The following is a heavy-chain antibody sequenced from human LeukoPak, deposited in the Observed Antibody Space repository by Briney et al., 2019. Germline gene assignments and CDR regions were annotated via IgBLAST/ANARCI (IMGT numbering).Heavy chain of an antibody. J-gene: IGHJ3*02. CDR3: ARDITAGSFDI. Sequence: GGSLRLSCAASGFTFSSYAMHWVRQAPGKGLEYVSAISSNGGSTYYANSVKGRFTISRDNSKNTLYLQMGSLRAEDMAVYYCARDITAGSFDIWGQGTMVTVSS. CDR1: GFTFSSYA. D-gene: IGHD3-10*01. CDR2: ISSNGGST. V-gene: IGHV3-64*01.